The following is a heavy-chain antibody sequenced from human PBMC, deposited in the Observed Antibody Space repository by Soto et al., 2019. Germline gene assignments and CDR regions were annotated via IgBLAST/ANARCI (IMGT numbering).Heavy chain of an antibody. CDR3: AKNTRVPNN. J-gene: IGHJ4*02. D-gene: IGHD3-3*01. CDR2: IKHDGSDK. V-gene: IGHV3-7*01. Sequence: GGSLRLSCAASGFTFSSNWMSWIRQAPGKGLELLANIKHDGSDKYYVDSVKGRFTISRDNAMNSPYLQMNSLRAEDTGVYYCAKNTRVPNNWGRGTLVTVSS. CDR1: GFTFSSNW.